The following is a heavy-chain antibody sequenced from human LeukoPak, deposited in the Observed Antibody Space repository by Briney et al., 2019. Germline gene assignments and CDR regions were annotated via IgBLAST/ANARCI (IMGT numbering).Heavy chain of an antibody. CDR3: ARGLVY. V-gene: IGHV4-38-2*02. Sequence: PSETLSLTCTVSGYSISSGYYWGWIRQPPGKGLEWIGSIYLSGSTYYNPSLKSRVTISVDTSKNQFSLKLSSVTAADTAVYYCARGLVYWGQGTLVTVSS. J-gene: IGHJ4*02. CDR2: IYLSGST. CDR1: GYSISSGYY.